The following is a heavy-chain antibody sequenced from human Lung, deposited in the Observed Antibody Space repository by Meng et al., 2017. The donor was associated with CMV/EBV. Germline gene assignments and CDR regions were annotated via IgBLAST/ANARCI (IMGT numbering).Heavy chain of an antibody. CDR2: IYYSGST. CDR3: ARQTDTEGIAAAPDV. V-gene: IGHV4-39*01. D-gene: IGHD6-13*01. J-gene: IGHJ6*02. Sequence: SXTXSLXXTVSGGSISSSSYYWGWIRQPPGKGLEWIGSIYYSGSTYYNPSLKSRVTISVDTSKNQFSLKLSSVTAADTAVYYCARQTDTEGIAAAPDVWCQGTTVTVSS. CDR1: GGSISSSSYY.